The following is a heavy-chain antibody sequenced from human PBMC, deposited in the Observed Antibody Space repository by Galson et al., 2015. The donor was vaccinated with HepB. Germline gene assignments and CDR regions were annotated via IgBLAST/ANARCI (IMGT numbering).Heavy chain of an antibody. CDR3: ARDLSVGFGETNWFDP. Sequence: SLRLSCAASGFTVSSNYMSWVRQAPGKGLEWVSVICSGGSTYYADSVKGRFTISRDNSKNTLYLQMNSLRAEDTAVYYCARDLSVGFGETNWFDPWGQGTLVTVSS. V-gene: IGHV3-66*02. D-gene: IGHD3-10*01. CDR2: ICSGGST. J-gene: IGHJ5*02. CDR1: GFTVSSNY.